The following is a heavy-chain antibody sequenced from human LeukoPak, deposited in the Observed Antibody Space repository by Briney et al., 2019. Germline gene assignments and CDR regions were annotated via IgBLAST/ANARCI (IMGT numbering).Heavy chain of an antibody. Sequence: PGGSLRLSCAASRFTVNNNYVSWVRQAPGKGLEWVSVIYGGGSTYYADSVKGRFTISRDNSKNTVYLQMNRLRAEGAAVYYCARVQRSSNWFDPWGQGTLVTVSS. V-gene: IGHV3-53*01. CDR3: ARVQRSSNWFDP. J-gene: IGHJ5*02. CDR1: RFTVNNNY. CDR2: IYGGGST. D-gene: IGHD5-24*01.